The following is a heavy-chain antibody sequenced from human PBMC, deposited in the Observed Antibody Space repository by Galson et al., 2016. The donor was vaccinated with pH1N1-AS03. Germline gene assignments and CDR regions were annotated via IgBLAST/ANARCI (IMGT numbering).Heavy chain of an antibody. CDR3: ARHRLSVTHSFSTRGIDV. CDR1: GYTFRTYW. CDR2: IYPGDSDT. J-gene: IGHJ6*04. D-gene: IGHD5/OR15-5a*01. V-gene: IGHV5-51*01. Sequence: QSGAEVKKPGESLKISCKGSGYTFRTYWIGWVRQMPGKGLEWMGIIYPGDSDTRYSPSFQGQVTISSDKSITTAYLQWSNLKASDTAMYYCARHRLSVTHSFSTRGIDVWGKGTTVTVSS.